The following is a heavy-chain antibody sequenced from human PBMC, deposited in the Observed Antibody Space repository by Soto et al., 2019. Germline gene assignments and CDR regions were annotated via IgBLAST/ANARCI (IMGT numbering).Heavy chain of an antibody. J-gene: IGHJ6*03. D-gene: IGHD1-1*01. Sequence: VQLVQSGAEVKRPGSSVKVSCKAPVGTFSDYNIAWVRQARGQGLEWMGRIIPKLGITNYAHKVQDRVRITADKATSTAYLELTSLTYEATAVYFCVRVAGNRTTSFYHYMVVCGEGTSVTVS. V-gene: IGHV1-69*02. CDR2: IIPKLGIT. CDR3: VRVAGNRTTSFYHYMVV. CDR1: VGTFSDYN.